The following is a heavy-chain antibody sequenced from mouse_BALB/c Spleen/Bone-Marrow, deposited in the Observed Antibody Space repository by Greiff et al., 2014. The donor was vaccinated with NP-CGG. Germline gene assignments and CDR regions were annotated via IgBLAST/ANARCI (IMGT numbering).Heavy chain of an antibody. J-gene: IGHJ4*01. Sequence: LQESGPGLVAPSQSLSITCTVSGFSLTTYGVHWVRQPPGKGLEWLGVIWPDGSTNYNSALMSRLSIRKDNSKSQVFLKMNSLQTDDTAMYYCARITTATGAMDYWGQGTSVTVSS. CDR3: ARITTATGAMDY. CDR2: IWPDGST. V-gene: IGHV2-9*02. D-gene: IGHD1-2*01. CDR1: GFSLTTYG.